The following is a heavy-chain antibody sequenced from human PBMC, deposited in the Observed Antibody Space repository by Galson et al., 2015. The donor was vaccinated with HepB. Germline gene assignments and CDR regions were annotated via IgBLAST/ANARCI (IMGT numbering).Heavy chain of an antibody. D-gene: IGHD1-1*01. V-gene: IGHV1-18*01. Sequence: SVKVSCKASGYTFTSAGISWARQAPGQGLEWMGWISSYNGNSNSAQKLQGRFSMTTDTSTNTTYMELRGLRSDDTAVYYCARDGNYHGMDVWGQGTTVTVSS. CDR1: GYTFTSAG. J-gene: IGHJ6*02. CDR2: ISSYNGNS. CDR3: ARDGNYHGMDV.